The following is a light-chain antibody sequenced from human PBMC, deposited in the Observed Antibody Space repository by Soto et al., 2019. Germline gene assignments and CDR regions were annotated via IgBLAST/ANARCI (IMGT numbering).Light chain of an antibody. CDR1: QSVSSN. CDR2: GAS. Sequence: EIVMTQSPATLSVSPGERATLSCRASQSVSSNLAWYQQKPGQAPRLLIYGASTRATGIPARFSGSGSGTEFTLTISSLQSEDFAVYYCQQYNNWSLYTFGQGTTLEIK. V-gene: IGKV3-15*01. J-gene: IGKJ2*01. CDR3: QQYNNWSLYT.